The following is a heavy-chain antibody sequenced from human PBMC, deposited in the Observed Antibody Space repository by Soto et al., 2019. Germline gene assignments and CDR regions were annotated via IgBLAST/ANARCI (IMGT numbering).Heavy chain of an antibody. V-gene: IGHV3-23*01. Sequence: GGSLRLSCAASGFTFSSYAMSWVRQAPGKGLEWVSAISGSGGSTYYADSVKGRFTISRDTSKNTLYLQMNSLRAEDTAVYYCAKGPGFGGVIPFDYWGQGTLVTVSS. CDR3: AKGPGFGGVIPFDY. J-gene: IGHJ4*02. CDR2: ISGSGGST. D-gene: IGHD3-16*02. CDR1: GFTFSSYA.